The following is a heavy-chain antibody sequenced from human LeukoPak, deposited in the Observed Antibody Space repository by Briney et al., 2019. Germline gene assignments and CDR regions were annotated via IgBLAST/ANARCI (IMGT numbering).Heavy chain of an antibody. CDR2: IHHSGNT. Sequence: SSETLSLICNVSGASISSYYWGWIRQPPGKGLEWIGFIHHSGNTNNNPYLKSRLTMSVDTSTNQFSLKLDSVTAADTAVYYCSAGKARHVDYWGQGTVVTVSS. CDR3: SAGKARHVDY. J-gene: IGHJ4*02. CDR1: GASISSYY. V-gene: IGHV4-4*09. D-gene: IGHD1-26*01.